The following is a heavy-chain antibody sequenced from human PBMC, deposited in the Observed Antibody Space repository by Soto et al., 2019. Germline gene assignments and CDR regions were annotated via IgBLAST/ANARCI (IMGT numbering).Heavy chain of an antibody. J-gene: IGHJ4*02. D-gene: IGHD5-18*01. V-gene: IGHV1-46*02. Sequence: VQLVQSGAEVKKPGASVTISCEASGYTFYTYYIHWVRQAPGQGLEWMGIINPSGGTTDYAQKFKGRVTVTRDTSASTVFMYLSGLRSADTAVYYCARGDVDTTMLFDYWGQGTLVTVSS. CDR2: INPSGGTT. CDR1: GYTFYTYY. CDR3: ARGDVDTTMLFDY.